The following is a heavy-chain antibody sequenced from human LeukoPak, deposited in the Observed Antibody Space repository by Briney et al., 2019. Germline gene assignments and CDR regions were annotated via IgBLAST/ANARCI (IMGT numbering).Heavy chain of an antibody. J-gene: IGHJ4*02. CDR1: GGSISSGGYY. D-gene: IGHD6-19*01. CDR3: ARGPAVAGTLWGFDY. V-gene: IGHV4-31*03. CDR2: IYYSGST. Sequence: PSQTLSLTCTVSGGSISSGGYYWSWIRQHPGKGLEWIGYIYYSGSTYYNPSLKSRVTISVDTSKNQFSLKLSSVTAADTAVYYCARGPAVAGTLWGFDYWGQGTLVTVSS.